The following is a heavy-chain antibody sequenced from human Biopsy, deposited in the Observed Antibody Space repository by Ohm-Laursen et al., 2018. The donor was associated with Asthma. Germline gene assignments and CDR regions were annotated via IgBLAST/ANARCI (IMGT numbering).Heavy chain of an antibody. CDR2: ISYTGTT. J-gene: IGHJ3*02. D-gene: IGHD3-22*01. Sequence: TLSLTCTVSGDSSNSGGYSWTWIRQLPGKGLEWIGYISYTGTTYYNPSLKSRISMTVDTSKIQFSLKLSSVTAAETAIYYCARERMFFYDSSGYGAFDIWGQGTLVTVS. CDR3: ARERMFFYDSSGYGAFDI. V-gene: IGHV4-31*03. CDR1: GDSSNSGGYS.